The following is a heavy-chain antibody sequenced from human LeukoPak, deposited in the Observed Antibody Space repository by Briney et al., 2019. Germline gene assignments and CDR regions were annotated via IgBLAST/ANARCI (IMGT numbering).Heavy chain of an antibody. V-gene: IGHV3-23*01. Sequence: AGGSLRLSCAASGFTFSTYAMSWVRQAPGKGLEWVSGISGSGGSTYYADSVKGRFTISRDISKTTLYLQMNSLRAEDTAVYYCAKDWDYYGSGSHFDYWGQGTLVTVSS. CDR3: AKDWDYYGSGSHFDY. CDR2: ISGSGGST. CDR1: GFTFSTYA. D-gene: IGHD3-10*01. J-gene: IGHJ4*02.